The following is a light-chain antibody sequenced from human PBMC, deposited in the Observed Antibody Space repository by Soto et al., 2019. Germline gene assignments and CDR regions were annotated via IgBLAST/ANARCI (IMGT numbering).Light chain of an antibody. J-gene: IGLJ2*01. CDR2: EVS. CDR1: SSDVGSYNL. CDR3: CSYAGSSTVV. Sequence: QSVLTQPASVSGSPGQSITIYCTGTSSDVGSYNLVSWYQQHPGKAPKLMIYEVSKRPSGVSNRFSGSKSGNTASLTISGLQAEDEADYYYCSYAGSSTVVFGGGTQLTVL. V-gene: IGLV2-23*02.